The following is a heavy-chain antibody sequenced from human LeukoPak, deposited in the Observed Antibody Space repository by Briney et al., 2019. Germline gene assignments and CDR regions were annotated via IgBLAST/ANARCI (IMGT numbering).Heavy chain of an antibody. D-gene: IGHD4-17*01. Sequence: GGSLRLSCAASGFTFSSYAMSWVRQTPGKGLEWVSAIRGSGGSTYYADSVKGRFTISRDNSKNTLYLQMSSLRAEDTAVYYCAKDWDDYGDYLPLDYWGQGTLVTVSS. CDR3: AKDWDDYGDYLPLDY. CDR2: IRGSGGST. V-gene: IGHV3-23*01. CDR1: GFTFSSYA. J-gene: IGHJ4*02.